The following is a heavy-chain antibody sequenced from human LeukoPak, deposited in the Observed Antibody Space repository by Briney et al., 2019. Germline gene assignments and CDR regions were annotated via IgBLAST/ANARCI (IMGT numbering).Heavy chain of an antibody. CDR1: GFTFSSYA. Sequence: GGSLRLSCAASGFTFSSYAMSWVRQAPGKGLEWVSAISGSGGSTYYADSVKGRFTISRDKSKNTLYLQMNSLRAEDTAVYYCAKVDSSSWIYYFDYWGPGTLVTVSS. V-gene: IGHV3-23*01. D-gene: IGHD6-13*01. CDR3: AKVDSSSWIYYFDY. CDR2: ISGSGGST. J-gene: IGHJ4*02.